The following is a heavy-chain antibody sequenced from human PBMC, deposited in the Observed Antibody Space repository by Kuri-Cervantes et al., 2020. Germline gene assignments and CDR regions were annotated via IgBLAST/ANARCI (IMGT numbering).Heavy chain of an antibody. Sequence: LETLSLTCTVSGGSISSYYWSWIRQPPGKGLEWIGEINHSGSTNYNPSLKSRVTISVDTSKNQFSLKLSSVTAADTAVYYCARDIVVWDDAFDIWGQGTMVTVSS. CDR3: ARDIVVWDDAFDI. D-gene: IGHD2-2*01. CDR2: INHSGST. J-gene: IGHJ3*02. V-gene: IGHV4-34*01. CDR1: GGSISSYY.